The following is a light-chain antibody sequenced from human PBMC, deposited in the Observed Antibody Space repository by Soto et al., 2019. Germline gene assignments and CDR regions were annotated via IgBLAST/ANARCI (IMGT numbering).Light chain of an antibody. Sequence: QSALTQSASASGSPGQSVTISCTGTSSDVGGYNYVSWYQQHPGKAPKLMIYEVSKRPSGVPDRFSGSKSGNTASLTVSGLQAEDEADYYCSSYAGSYVVFGGGTKVTVL. CDR2: EVS. V-gene: IGLV2-8*01. CDR3: SSYAGSYVV. CDR1: SSDVGGYNY. J-gene: IGLJ2*01.